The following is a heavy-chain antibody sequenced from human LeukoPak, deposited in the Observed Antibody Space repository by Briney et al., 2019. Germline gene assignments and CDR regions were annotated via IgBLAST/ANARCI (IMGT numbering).Heavy chain of an antibody. CDR1: GYSISNGYY. CDR2: LYHSDSA. V-gene: IGHV4-38-2*01. J-gene: IGHJ6*03. CDR3: ARQHDSYYYYYIDV. Sequence: SETLSLTCAVSGYSISNGYYWVWIRQPPGRGLEWIGSLYHSDSAYYNTSLKSRVSMSVDTSKNQFSLTLSFVTAADTAVYYSARQHDSYYYYYIDVWGSGTTVTVSS.